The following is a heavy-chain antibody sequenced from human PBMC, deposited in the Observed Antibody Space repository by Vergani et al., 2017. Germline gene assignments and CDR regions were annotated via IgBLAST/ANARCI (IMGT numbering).Heavy chain of an antibody. Sequence: QVQLVESGGGVVQPGRSLRLSCAASGFTFSSYGMHWVRQAPGKGLEWVAVISYDGSNKYYADSVTGRFTISRDNSKNTLYLQMNSLRAEDTAVYYCAKLPLIVGAYDAFDIWGQGTMVTVSS. CDR3: AKLPLIVGAYDAFDI. J-gene: IGHJ3*02. D-gene: IGHD1-26*01. CDR2: ISYDGSNK. V-gene: IGHV3-30*18. CDR1: GFTFSSYG.